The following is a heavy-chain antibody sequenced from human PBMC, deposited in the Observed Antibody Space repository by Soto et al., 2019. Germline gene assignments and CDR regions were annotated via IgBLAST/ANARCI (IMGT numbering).Heavy chain of an antibody. J-gene: IGHJ4*02. V-gene: IGHV1-8*01. Sequence: QVQLVQSGAEVKKPGASVKVSCKASGYTFTSYDINWVRQATGQGLEWMGWMNPNSGNTGYAQKFQGRVTMTRNTSISTAYMAVSSLRSEDTAVYYCARSYRRGGYSGYHPLDYWGQGTLVTVSS. D-gene: IGHD5-12*01. CDR2: MNPNSGNT. CDR1: GYTFTSYD. CDR3: ARSYRRGGYSGYHPLDY.